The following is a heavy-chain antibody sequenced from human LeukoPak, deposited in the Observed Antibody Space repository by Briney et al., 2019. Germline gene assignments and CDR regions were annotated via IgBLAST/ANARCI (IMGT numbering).Heavy chain of an antibody. J-gene: IGHJ4*02. Sequence: SQTLSLTCAISGDSVSSNSAAWNWIRQSPSRVLEWLGRTYYRSKWHNDYAVSVKSRITINPDTSKNQFSLQLNSVTPEDTAVYFCAREGGTSWSNPFHYWGQGTLVTVSS. CDR3: AREGGTSWSNPFHY. CDR1: GDSVSSNSAA. CDR2: TYYRSKWHN. D-gene: IGHD6-13*01. V-gene: IGHV6-1*01.